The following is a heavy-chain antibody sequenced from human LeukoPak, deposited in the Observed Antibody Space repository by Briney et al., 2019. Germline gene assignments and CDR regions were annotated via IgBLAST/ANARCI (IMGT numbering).Heavy chain of an antibody. D-gene: IGHD6-19*01. V-gene: IGHV3-23*01. J-gene: IGHJ4*02. CDR2: ISGSGGST. CDR1: GXXFXSYA. CDR3: AKDRDSSGWSFDY. Sequence: GGSLRLSCAASGXXFXSYAMSWVRQAPXXGXXWVSAISGSGGSTYYADSVKGRFTIPRDNSKNTLYLQMNSLRAEDTAVYYCAKDRDSSGWSFDYWGQGTLVTVSS.